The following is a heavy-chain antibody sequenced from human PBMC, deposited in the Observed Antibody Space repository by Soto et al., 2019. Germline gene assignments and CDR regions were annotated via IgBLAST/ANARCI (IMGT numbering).Heavy chain of an antibody. J-gene: IGHJ4*02. CDR1: GFTFSSYG. CDR3: ARDGGSSWYLDY. V-gene: IGHV3-33*01. CDR2: IWYDGSNK. D-gene: IGHD6-13*01. Sequence: VQLVESGGGVVQPGRSLRLSCAASGFTFSSYGMHWVRQAPGKGLEWVAVIWYDGSNKYYADSVKGRFTISRDNSKNTLYLQMNSLRAEDTAVYYCARDGGSSWYLDYWGQGTLVTVSS.